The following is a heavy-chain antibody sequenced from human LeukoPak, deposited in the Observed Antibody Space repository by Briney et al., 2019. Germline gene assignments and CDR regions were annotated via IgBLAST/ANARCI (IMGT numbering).Heavy chain of an antibody. CDR2: ISSSGSTI. CDR1: GFTFSDYY. D-gene: IGHD3-10*01. Sequence: PGGSLRLSCAASGFTFSDYYMCWIRQAPGKGLEWVSYISSSGSTIYYADSVKGRFTISRDNSKNTLYLQMNSLRAEDTAVYYCAKDPSVITMGIWGQGTMVTVSS. V-gene: IGHV3-11*01. J-gene: IGHJ3*02. CDR3: AKDPSVITMGI.